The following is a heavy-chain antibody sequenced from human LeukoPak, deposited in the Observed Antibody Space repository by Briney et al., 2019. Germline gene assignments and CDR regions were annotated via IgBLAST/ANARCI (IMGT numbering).Heavy chain of an antibody. D-gene: IGHD6-19*01. Sequence: GGSLRLSCAASGFTFSSYGMHWVRQAPGKGLEWVAFIRNDGSNKYYADSVKGRFTISRDNSKNTLYLQMNSLRAEDTAVYYCAKDPAVAGKRYYYMDVWGKGTTVTISS. CDR3: AKDPAVAGKRYYYMDV. CDR2: IRNDGSNK. J-gene: IGHJ6*03. V-gene: IGHV3-30*02. CDR1: GFTFSSYG.